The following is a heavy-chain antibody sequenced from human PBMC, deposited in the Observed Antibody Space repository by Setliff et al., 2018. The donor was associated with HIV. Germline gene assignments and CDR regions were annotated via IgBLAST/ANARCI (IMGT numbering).Heavy chain of an antibody. Sequence: PSETLSLTCTVSGGSISSSSYYWGWIRQPPGKGLEWIGSIYYSGSTYYNPSLKSRVTISVDTSKNQFSLKLSSVTAADTAVYYCARAHAPIVVVVAATVGWFDPWG. CDR2: IYYSGST. D-gene: IGHD2-15*01. CDR3: ARAHAPIVVVVAATVGWFDP. CDR1: GGSISSSSYY. V-gene: IGHV4-39*07. J-gene: IGHJ5*02.